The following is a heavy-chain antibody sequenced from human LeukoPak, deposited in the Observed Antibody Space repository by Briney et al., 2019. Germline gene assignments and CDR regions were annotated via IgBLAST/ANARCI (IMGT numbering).Heavy chain of an antibody. CDR3: ARFRDGGGSSNDYFDY. V-gene: IGHV4-39*01. CDR1: GGSISSSSYY. Sequence: PSETLSLTCIVSGGSISSSSYYWGWIRQPPGKGLEWIGSIYYSGSTYYNPSLKSRVTISVDTSKNQFSLKLSSVTAADTAVYYCARFRDGGGSSNDYFDYWGQGTLVTVSS. D-gene: IGHD2-15*01. CDR2: IYYSGST. J-gene: IGHJ4*02.